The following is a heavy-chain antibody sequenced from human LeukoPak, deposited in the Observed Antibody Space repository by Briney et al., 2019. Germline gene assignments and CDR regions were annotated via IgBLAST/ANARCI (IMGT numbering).Heavy chain of an antibody. CDR1: GFTFSSYA. CDR3: AKGRGPGADFDC. CDR2: ISGSGGST. Sequence: GGSLRLSCGDSGFTFSSYAMNWVRQAPGKGLEWVSGISGSGGSTYYADSVKGRFTISRDNSKNTVFLQMISLRAEDTAFYYCAKGRGPGADFDCWGQGTLVTVSS. J-gene: IGHJ4*02. D-gene: IGHD3-10*01. V-gene: IGHV3-23*01.